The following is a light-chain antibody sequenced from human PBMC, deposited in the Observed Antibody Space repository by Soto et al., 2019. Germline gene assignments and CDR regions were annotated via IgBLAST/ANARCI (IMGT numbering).Light chain of an antibody. CDR3: NSYTSSSTYV. CDR1: SSDVGGFNY. V-gene: IGLV2-14*01. J-gene: IGLJ1*01. CDR2: DVS. Sequence: QSALTRPASVSGSPGQSITISCTGTSSDVGGFNYVSWYQQHPGKAPKLMIYDVSHRPSGVSNRFSGSKSGNTASLTISGLQAEDEADYYCNSYTSSSTYVFGTGTKVTVL.